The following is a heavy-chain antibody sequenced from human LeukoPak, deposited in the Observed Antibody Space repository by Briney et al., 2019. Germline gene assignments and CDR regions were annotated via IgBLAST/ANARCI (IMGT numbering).Heavy chain of an antibody. J-gene: IGHJ4*02. Sequence: GGSLRLSCAASGFTFSSYWMSWVRQAPGKGLEWVANIKQDGSEKYYVDSVKGRFTISRDNAKNSLYLQMNSLRAEDTAVYYCARHKGRFGELIDYWGQGTLVTVSS. D-gene: IGHD3-10*01. CDR3: ARHKGRFGELIDY. V-gene: IGHV3-7*01. CDR1: GFTFSSYW. CDR2: IKQDGSEK.